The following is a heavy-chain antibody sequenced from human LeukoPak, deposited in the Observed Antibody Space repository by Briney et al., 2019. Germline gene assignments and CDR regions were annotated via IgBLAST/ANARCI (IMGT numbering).Heavy chain of an antibody. CDR1: GYSLKTLS. J-gene: IGHJ4*02. Sequence: ASVKVSRKVSGYSLKTLSMHWVRQVPGKGLEWMGGFDPEDGQRIYAQKFQGRVSMTEDTSRDIAYMDLSSLRSEDTAVYYCATVSWAVSGAFDYWGQGTPVTVSS. CDR2: FDPEDGQR. V-gene: IGHV1-24*01. D-gene: IGHD1-26*01. CDR3: ATVSWAVSGAFDY.